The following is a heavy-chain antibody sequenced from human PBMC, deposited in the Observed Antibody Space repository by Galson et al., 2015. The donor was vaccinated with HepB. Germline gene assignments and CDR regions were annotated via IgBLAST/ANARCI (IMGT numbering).Heavy chain of an antibody. D-gene: IGHD4-17*01. CDR2: ISGSGGST. CDR1: GFTFNSYA. V-gene: IGHV3-23*01. Sequence: SLRLSCAASGFTFNSYAMSWVRQAPGKGLEWVSAISGSGGSTYYADSVKGRFTISRDNSKNTLYLQMNSLRAEDTAVYYCAKAVTVTTKSGAFDIWGQGTMVTVSS. J-gene: IGHJ3*02. CDR3: AKAVTVTTKSGAFDI.